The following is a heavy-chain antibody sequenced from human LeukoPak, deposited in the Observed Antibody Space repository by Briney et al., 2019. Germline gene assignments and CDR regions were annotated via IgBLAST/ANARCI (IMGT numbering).Heavy chain of an antibody. CDR2: IYSGGDT. V-gene: IGHV4-4*09. Sequence: SETLSLTCTVSGASMDGYFWSWIRQPPGKGLEWIGFIYSGGDTGYSPSLRSRLTIAVDTSKSQFSLKLYSVTAADTAVYYCARAGGSGWYGKLDPWGQGTLVTVSS. CDR3: ARAGGSGWYGKLDP. CDR1: GASMDGYF. J-gene: IGHJ5*02. D-gene: IGHD6-19*01.